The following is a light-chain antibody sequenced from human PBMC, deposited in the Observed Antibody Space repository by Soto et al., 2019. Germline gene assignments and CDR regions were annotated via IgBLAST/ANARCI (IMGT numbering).Light chain of an antibody. Sequence: QSALTQPPSVSGSPGQSVAISCTETSSDVGSNNRVSWYQQPPGSTPKLIIYDVSNRPSGIPDRFSGSKSANTASLTISGLQTEDEADYYCSSYTTSNTYVFGTGTKVTVL. CDR3: SSYTTSNTYV. V-gene: IGLV2-18*02. J-gene: IGLJ1*01. CDR1: SSDVGSNNR. CDR2: DVS.